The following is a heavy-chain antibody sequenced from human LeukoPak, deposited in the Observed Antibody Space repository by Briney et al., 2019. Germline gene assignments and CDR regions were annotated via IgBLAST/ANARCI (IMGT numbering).Heavy chain of an antibody. D-gene: IGHD3-3*01. CDR1: GFTFSSYA. J-gene: IGHJ4*02. CDR2: ISYDGSNK. CDR3: ATGRGRFLEWLVDY. Sequence: PGRSLRLSCAASGFTFSSYAMHWVRQAPGKGLEWVAVISYDGSNKYYADSVKGRFTISRDNSKNTLYLQMNSLRAEDTAVYYCATGRGRFLEWLVDYWGQGTLVTVSS. V-gene: IGHV3-30-3*01.